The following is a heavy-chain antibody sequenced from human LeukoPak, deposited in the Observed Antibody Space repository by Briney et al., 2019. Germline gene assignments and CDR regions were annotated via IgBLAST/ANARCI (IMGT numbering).Heavy chain of an antibody. CDR3: ARDQYYGSGSSAMDV. V-gene: IGHV1-2*04. Sequence: ASVKVSCKASGYTFTGYYMHWVRQAPGQGLEWMGWINPNSGGTNYAQKFQGWVTMTRDTSISTAYMELSRLRSDDTAVYYCARDQYYGSGSSAMDVCGKGTTVTVSS. D-gene: IGHD3-10*01. J-gene: IGHJ6*04. CDR2: INPNSGGT. CDR1: GYTFTGYY.